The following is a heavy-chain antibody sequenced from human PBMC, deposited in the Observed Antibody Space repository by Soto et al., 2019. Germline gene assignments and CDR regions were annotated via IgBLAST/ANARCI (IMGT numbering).Heavy chain of an antibody. J-gene: IGHJ3*02. CDR2: IYYRGTT. CDR3: ARVVVVGEGDGFDI. CDR1: GGSISSSY. V-gene: IGHV4-59*01. D-gene: IGHD1-26*01. Sequence: SETLSLTCTVSGGSISSSYWSWIRQPPGKGLEWIGFIYYRGTTAYNPSLKSRVTISLDTSKKKFSLKLTSMTAADTAVYYCARVVVVGEGDGFDIWGQGTMVTVSS.